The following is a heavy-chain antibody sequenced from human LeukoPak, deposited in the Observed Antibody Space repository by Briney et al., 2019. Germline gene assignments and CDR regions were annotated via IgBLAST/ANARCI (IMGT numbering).Heavy chain of an antibody. D-gene: IGHD2-15*01. CDR2: IYYSGST. CDR1: GGSISSYY. CDR3: ARHRIGSCTGGSCYMYYFDY. Sequence: SETLSLTCTVSGGSISSYYWSWIRQPPGKGLEWIGYIYYSGSTYYNPSLKSRVTISVDTSKNQFSLKLSSVTAADTAVYYCARHRIGSCTGGSCYMYYFDYWGQGTLVTVSS. J-gene: IGHJ4*02. V-gene: IGHV4-59*08.